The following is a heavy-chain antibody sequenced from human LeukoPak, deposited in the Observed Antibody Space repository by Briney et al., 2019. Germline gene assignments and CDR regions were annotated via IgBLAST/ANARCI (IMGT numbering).Heavy chain of an antibody. CDR2: FSGDGGST. V-gene: IGHV3-43*02. Sequence: PRESLRLSCAASGFTFDDYAMHWVRQAPGKGLEWVSLFSGDGGSTYYADSVKGRFTISRDNSKNSLYLQMNSLRTEDTALYYCAKGLRLGELSLYRPFDYWGQGTLVTASS. J-gene: IGHJ4*02. CDR3: AKGLRLGELSLYRPFDY. CDR1: GFTFDDYA. D-gene: IGHD3-16*02.